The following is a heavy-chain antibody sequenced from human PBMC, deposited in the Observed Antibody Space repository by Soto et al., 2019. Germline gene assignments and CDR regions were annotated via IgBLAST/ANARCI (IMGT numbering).Heavy chain of an antibody. V-gene: IGHV2-5*02. CDR1: GFSLSTSGVG. CDR3: AHKGPEDWPLDY. Sequence: QITLKESGPTLVRPTQTLTLTCAFSGFSLSTSGVGVGWIRQPPGKALEWLAVIYWDDSKHYSPSLRSRLTITKDTSKNQVVLTMTNMDPVDTGTYDCAHKGPEDWPLDYWGQGTLVTVSS. CDR2: IYWDDSK. D-gene: IGHD3-9*01. J-gene: IGHJ4*02.